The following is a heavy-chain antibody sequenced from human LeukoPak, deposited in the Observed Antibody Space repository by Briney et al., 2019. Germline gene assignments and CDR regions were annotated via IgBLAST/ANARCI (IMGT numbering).Heavy chain of an antibody. CDR1: GGSFSGYY. CDR3: ARVPSPSIAAADDAFDI. J-gene: IGHJ3*02. D-gene: IGHD6-13*01. V-gene: IGHV4-34*01. Sequence: SETLSLTCAVYGGSFSGYYWSWIRQPPGKGLEWIGEINHSGSTNYNPSLKSRVTISVDKSKNQFSLKLSSVTAADTAVYYCARVPSPSIAAADDAFDIWGQGTMVTVSS. CDR2: INHSGST.